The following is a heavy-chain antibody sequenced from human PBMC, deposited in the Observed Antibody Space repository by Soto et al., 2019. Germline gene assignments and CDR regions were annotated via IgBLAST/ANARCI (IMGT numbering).Heavy chain of an antibody. Sequence: EVLLVESGGGLVQPGGSLRLSCATSGFTFNTYWMTWVRQAPGKGLEWVASISQDGTVKDYEESLRARFTISRDDVKKSAHLQMNTMRAEDTAVCFCVGSTGWIFDHWGQGTTVTVSS. V-gene: IGHV3-7*03. CDR2: ISQDGTVK. CDR1: GFTFNTYW. D-gene: IGHD2-8*02. CDR3: VGSTGWIFDH. J-gene: IGHJ4*02.